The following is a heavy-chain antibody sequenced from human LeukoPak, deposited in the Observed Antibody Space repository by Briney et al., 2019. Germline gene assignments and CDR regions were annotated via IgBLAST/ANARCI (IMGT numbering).Heavy chain of an antibody. D-gene: IGHD6-19*01. J-gene: IGHJ4*02. CDR3: ARGVAGTGDY. V-gene: IGHV3-7*05. Sequence: GGSLRLSCAASGFTFSSYSMNWVRQAPGKGLEWVANIREDGSEQYYVDSVKGRFTISRDNAQNSLYLQMNSLRAEDTAVYFCARGVAGTGDYWGQGTLVTVSS. CDR2: IREDGSEQ. CDR1: GFTFSSYS.